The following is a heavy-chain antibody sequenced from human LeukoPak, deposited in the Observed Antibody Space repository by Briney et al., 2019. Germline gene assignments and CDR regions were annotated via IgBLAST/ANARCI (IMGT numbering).Heavy chain of an antibody. Sequence: ASVKVSCKASGYTFTSYDINWVRQATGQGLEWMGWMNPNSGNTGYAQKFQGRVTTTRNTSISTAYMELSSLRSEDTAVYYCARVGTTGWEDAFDIWGQGTMVTVSS. J-gene: IGHJ3*02. V-gene: IGHV1-8*01. CDR3: ARVGTTGWEDAFDI. CDR1: GYTFTSYD. CDR2: MNPNSGNT. D-gene: IGHD4-17*01.